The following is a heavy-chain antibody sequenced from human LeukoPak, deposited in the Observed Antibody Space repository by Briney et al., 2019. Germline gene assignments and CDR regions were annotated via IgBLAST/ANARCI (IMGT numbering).Heavy chain of an antibody. CDR3: AKAWGVGARVERDDFDI. CDR2: ISSAGDT. Sequence: GGSLRLSCAASGFTFSAYDMHWVRHTTGEGLEWVSAISSAGDTFYSASARGRFTISRDNAKNSLYLQMNSLSAGDTAVYYCAKAWGVGARVERDDFDIWGRGTLVIVSS. V-gene: IGHV3-13*01. CDR1: GFTFSAYD. D-gene: IGHD1-26*01. J-gene: IGHJ3*02.